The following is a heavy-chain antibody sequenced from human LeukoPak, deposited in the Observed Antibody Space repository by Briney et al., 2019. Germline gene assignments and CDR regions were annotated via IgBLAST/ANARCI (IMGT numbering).Heavy chain of an antibody. CDR2: INPNSGDT. Sequence: ASVKVSCKASGYTFTGYYMHWVRQAPGQGLEWMGWINPNSGDTNYAQKFQGRVTMTRDTSISTDYMELSRMRSDDTGGYYCARDLSRSSWNCLDPWGQGTLVTVSS. J-gene: IGHJ5*02. V-gene: IGHV1-2*02. D-gene: IGHD6-13*01. CDR1: GYTFTGYY. CDR3: ARDLSRSSWNCLDP.